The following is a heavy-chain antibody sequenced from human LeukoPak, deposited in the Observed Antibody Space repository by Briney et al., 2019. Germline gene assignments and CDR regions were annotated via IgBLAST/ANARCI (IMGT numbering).Heavy chain of an antibody. CDR1: GFTFSRYW. CDR2: ISGSGDDT. Sequence: PGGSLRLSCAASGFTFSRYWMSWVRQAPGKGLEWVSGISGSGDDTYCAASVKGRFTVSRDTSKNTLYLQMNSLRAEDTAVYYCAKDPLNTVMVSPTFDYWGQGTLVTVSS. D-gene: IGHD5-18*01. J-gene: IGHJ4*02. CDR3: AKDPLNTVMVSPTFDY. V-gene: IGHV3-23*01.